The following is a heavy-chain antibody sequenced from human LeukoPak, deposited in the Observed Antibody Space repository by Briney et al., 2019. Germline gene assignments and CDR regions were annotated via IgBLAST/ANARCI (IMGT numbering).Heavy chain of an antibody. Sequence: ASVTVSCKASGYTFISYGISWVRQAPGQGLEWMGWISPYNGNTNYAQKLQGRVTMTTDTSTSTAYMELRSLRSDDTAVYYCARDWLRYCSGGSCPFDYWGQGTLVTVSS. CDR2: ISPYNGNT. V-gene: IGHV1-18*01. D-gene: IGHD2-15*01. CDR3: ARDWLRYCSGGSCPFDY. CDR1: GYTFISYG. J-gene: IGHJ4*02.